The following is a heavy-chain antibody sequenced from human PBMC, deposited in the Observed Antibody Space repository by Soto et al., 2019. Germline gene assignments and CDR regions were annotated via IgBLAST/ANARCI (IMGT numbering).Heavy chain of an antibody. CDR2: ISSSGSPI. CDR3: ARDMSPEFAVVAAAIPTSGYYGMDV. Sequence: PGGSLRLSCAASGFTFSDYYMSWIRQAPGKGLEWVSYISSSGSPIYYADSVKGRFTISRDNAKNSLYLQMNSLRAEDTAVYFCARDMSPEFAVVAAAIPTSGYYGMDVWGQGTTVTVSS. V-gene: IGHV3-11*01. CDR1: GFTFSDYY. J-gene: IGHJ6*02. D-gene: IGHD2-2*01.